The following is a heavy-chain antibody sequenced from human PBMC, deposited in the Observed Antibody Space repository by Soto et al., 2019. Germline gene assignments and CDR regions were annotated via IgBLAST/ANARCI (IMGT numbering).Heavy chain of an antibody. CDR3: ARDGKNDYPPR. CDR1: GFTFSIYN. J-gene: IGHJ4*02. V-gene: IGHV3-21*01. CDR2: ISRTSSDM. Sequence: GALSLSCAASGFTFSIYNMNWVRQAPGKGLEWVSSISRTSSDMYYADSVKGRFTISRDNAKNSLYLQMNSLRAEDTAVYYCARDGKNDYPPRWGQGTLVTVSS. D-gene: IGHD3-16*01.